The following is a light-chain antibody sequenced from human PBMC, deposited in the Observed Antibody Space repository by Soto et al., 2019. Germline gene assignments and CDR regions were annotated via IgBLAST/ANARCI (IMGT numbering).Light chain of an antibody. CDR1: SSDVGAYIF. CDR2: DVN. V-gene: IGLV2-8*01. CDR3: VSFAGGTYV. Sequence: QSVLSEPPCAPGPRGQSVTISCTGTSSDVGAYIFVSWYQQHPGKAPKLMVYDVNRRPPGVPDRFFGSKSGNTASLTVSGLQAEDEADYYCVSFAGGTYVFGTGTKVTVL. J-gene: IGLJ1*01.